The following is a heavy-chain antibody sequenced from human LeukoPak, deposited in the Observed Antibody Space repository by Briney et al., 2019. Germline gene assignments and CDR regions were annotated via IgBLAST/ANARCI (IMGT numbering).Heavy chain of an antibody. CDR1: GGSISSYY. CDR2: TYYSGST. V-gene: IGHV4-59*01. CDR3: ASCDDSSGYSHYYYMDV. D-gene: IGHD3-22*01. J-gene: IGHJ6*03. Sequence: SETLSLTCTVSGGSISSYYWSWIRQPPGKGLEWIGYTYYSGSTNYNPSLKSRVTISVDTSKNQFSLKLSSVTAADTAVYYCASCDDSSGYSHYYYMDVWGKGTTVTVSS.